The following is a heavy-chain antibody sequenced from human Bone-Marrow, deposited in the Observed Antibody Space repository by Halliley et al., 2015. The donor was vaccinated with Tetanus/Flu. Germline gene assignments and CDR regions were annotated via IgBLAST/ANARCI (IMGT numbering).Heavy chain of an antibody. CDR3: ARGISSLVTFSYYGLDV. D-gene: IGHD2-21*02. CDR2: SEYSGPT. Sequence: SEYSGPTNYRPSLRSRVTISLDRSRNRFSLKLTSVTAADTAVYYCARGISSLVTFSYYGLDVWGQGTTVTVSS. J-gene: IGHJ6*02. V-gene: IGHV4-59*09.